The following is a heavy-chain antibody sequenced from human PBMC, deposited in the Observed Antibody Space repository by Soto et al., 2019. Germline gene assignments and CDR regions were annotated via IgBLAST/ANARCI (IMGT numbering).Heavy chain of an antibody. CDR3: ARDTGGSYDY. J-gene: IGHJ4*02. D-gene: IGHD1-26*01. CDR1: GFTFSGYY. V-gene: IGHV3-72*01. Sequence: PGGSLRLSCAASGFTFSGYYMDWVRQVPGKGLEWIGRTRNKANSYATEYVASVKGRFSISRDDSKDSMYLQMNSLKTEDTAVYYCARDTGGSYDYWGQGALVTVSS. CDR2: TRNKANSYAT.